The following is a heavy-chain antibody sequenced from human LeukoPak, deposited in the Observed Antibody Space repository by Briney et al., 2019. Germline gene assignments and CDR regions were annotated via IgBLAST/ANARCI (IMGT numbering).Heavy chain of an antibody. Sequence: AAVRVSCKASGYTFTSYGISWVRQAPGQGRERMGRIITILSIANYAQKFQGRVTITADKSTSTAYMELSSLRSEDTAVYYCARAPGIAAAGPFDYWGQGTLVTVSS. J-gene: IGHJ4*02. CDR2: IITILSIA. D-gene: IGHD6-13*01. V-gene: IGHV1-69*10. CDR1: GYTFTSYG. CDR3: ARAPGIAAAGPFDY.